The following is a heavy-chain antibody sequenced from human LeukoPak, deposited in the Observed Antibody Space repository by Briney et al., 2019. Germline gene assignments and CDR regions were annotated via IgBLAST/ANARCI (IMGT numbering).Heavy chain of an antibody. D-gene: IGHD3-3*01. CDR3: AKDLHPVTIFGVVMDY. J-gene: IGHJ4*02. CDR1: GFTFSSCA. Sequence: GGSLRLSCAASGFTFSSCAMSWVRQAPGKGLEWVSAISGSGGSTYYADSVKGRFTISRDNSKNTLYLQMNSLRAEDTAVYYCAKDLHPVTIFGVVMDYWGQGTLVTVSS. V-gene: IGHV3-23*01. CDR2: ISGSGGST.